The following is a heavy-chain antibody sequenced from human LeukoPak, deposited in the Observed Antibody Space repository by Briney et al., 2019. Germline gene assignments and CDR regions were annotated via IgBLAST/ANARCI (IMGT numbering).Heavy chain of an antibody. J-gene: IGHJ4*02. D-gene: IGHD6-19*01. CDR1: GYTFTGYY. CDR3: ARDLIAVAGIVEVF. V-gene: IGHV1-2*02. Sequence: EASVTVSCTASGYTFTGYYMHWVRQAPGQGLEWMGWINPNSGGTNYAQKFQGRVTMTRDTSISTAYMELSRLRSDDTAVYYCARDLIAVAGIVEVFWGQGTPVTVSS. CDR2: INPNSGGT.